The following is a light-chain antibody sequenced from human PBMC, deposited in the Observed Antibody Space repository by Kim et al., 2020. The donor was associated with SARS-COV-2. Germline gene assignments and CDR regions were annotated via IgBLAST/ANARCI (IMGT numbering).Light chain of an antibody. V-gene: IGKV1-NL1*01. CDR3: QQFYTSPYT. J-gene: IGKJ2*01. Sequence: SSSIRDSVTMSCRASRDITNSVAWYQQIPGKAPKLLLYSASKLQSGVSSRFSGSASGTTFTLTISSLQPEDSATYYCQQFYTSPYTFGQGTKLEI. CDR1: RDITNS. CDR2: SAS.